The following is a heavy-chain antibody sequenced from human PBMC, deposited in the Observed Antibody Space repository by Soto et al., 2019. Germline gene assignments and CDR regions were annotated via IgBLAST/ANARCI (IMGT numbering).Heavy chain of an antibody. CDR2: INPNNGGT. CDR1: GYTFTDYY. CDR3: ARGPPTTTPFDY. J-gene: IGHJ4*02. V-gene: IGHV1-2*04. Sequence: ASVKVSCKASGYTFTDYYMHWVRQAPGQGLEWMGWINPNNGGTSYAQKFEGWVTMTRDTSISTAYMEVRRLTSDDTAVYYCARGPPTTTPFDYWGQGTLVTVSS. D-gene: IGHD1-1*01.